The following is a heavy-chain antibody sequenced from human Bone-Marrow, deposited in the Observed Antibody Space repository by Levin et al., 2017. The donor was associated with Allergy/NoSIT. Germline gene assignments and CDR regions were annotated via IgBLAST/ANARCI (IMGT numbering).Heavy chain of an antibody. CDR2: INPSGGST. CDR3: ARDLLGALEWLLGGYFDY. J-gene: IGHJ4*02. V-gene: IGHV1-46*01. D-gene: IGHD3-3*01. CDR1: GYTFTSYY. Sequence: GESLKISCQASGYTFTSYYMHWVRQAPGQGLEWMGIINPSGGSTSYAQKFQGRVTMTRDTSTSTVYMELSSLRSEDTAVYYCARDLLGALEWLLGGYFDYWGQGTLVTVSS.